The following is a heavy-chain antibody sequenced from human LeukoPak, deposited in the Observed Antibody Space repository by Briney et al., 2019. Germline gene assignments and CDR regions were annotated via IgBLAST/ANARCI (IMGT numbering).Heavy chain of an antibody. CDR3: ARDRQWLVPRSYYYGMDV. J-gene: IGHJ6*02. Sequence: SETLSLTCTVSGGSITSYYWNWIRQPPGKGLEWIGYNSGSTYYNPSLKSRVTISVDTSKNQFSLRLTSVTAADTAVYYCARDRQWLVPRSYYYGMDVWGQGTTVTVSS. CDR1: GGSITSYY. CDR2: NSGST. D-gene: IGHD6-19*01. V-gene: IGHV4-59*01.